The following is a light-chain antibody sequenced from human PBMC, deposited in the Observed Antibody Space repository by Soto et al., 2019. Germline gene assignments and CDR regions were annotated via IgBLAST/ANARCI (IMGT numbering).Light chain of an antibody. Sequence: AIQLTQSPSSLSASVGDRVTITCRASQGISSALAWYPQKTGKAPTLLIYDASNLESGVPTRCRGIGSGTDFTHTNTSLQPEDFATYYRQQFNNYPRLTFGGGTKVELK. CDR3: QQFNNYPRLT. CDR1: QGISSA. J-gene: IGKJ4*01. V-gene: IGKV1D-13*01. CDR2: DAS.